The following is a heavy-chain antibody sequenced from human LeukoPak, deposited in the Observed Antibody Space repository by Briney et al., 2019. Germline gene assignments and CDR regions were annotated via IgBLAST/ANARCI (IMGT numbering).Heavy chain of an antibody. Sequence: GESLKISCKGSGYSFTSYWIGWVRQMPGKGLEWMGIIYPGDSDTRYSPSFQGQVTISADKSISTAYLQWSSLKASDTAMYYCARGGESYYDFWSGYQPSYWGQGTLVTVSS. CDR1: GYSFTSYW. J-gene: IGHJ4*02. CDR2: IYPGDSDT. D-gene: IGHD3-3*01. CDR3: ARGGESYYDFWSGYQPSY. V-gene: IGHV5-51*01.